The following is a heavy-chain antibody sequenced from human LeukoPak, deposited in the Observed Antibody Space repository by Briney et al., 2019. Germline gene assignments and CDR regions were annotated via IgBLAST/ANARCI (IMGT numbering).Heavy chain of an antibody. CDR3: ARRSYGSGSYYMSYNWFDP. V-gene: IGHV1-2*02. CDR1: GYTFTCYY. D-gene: IGHD3-10*01. J-gene: IGHJ5*02. Sequence: ASVKVSCKASGYTFTCYYMHWVRQAPGQGLEWMGWINPNSGGTNYAQKFQGRVTMTRDTSISTAYMELSRLRSDDTAVYYCARRSYGSGSYYMSYNWFDPWGQGTLVTVSS. CDR2: INPNSGGT.